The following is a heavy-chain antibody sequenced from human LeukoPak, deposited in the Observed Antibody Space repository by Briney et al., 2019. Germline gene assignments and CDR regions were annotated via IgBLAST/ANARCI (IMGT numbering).Heavy chain of an antibody. D-gene: IGHD5-18*01. CDR1: GGTFNSYA. Sequence: SVKVSCKASGGTFNSYAISWVRQAPGQGLEWMGGIIPIFGTANYAQKFQGGVTITADESTSTAYMELSSLRSEDTAVYYCAVSWIQLWLFDYWGQGTLVTVSS. CDR3: AVSWIQLWLFDY. CDR2: IIPIFGTA. V-gene: IGHV1-69*13. J-gene: IGHJ4*02.